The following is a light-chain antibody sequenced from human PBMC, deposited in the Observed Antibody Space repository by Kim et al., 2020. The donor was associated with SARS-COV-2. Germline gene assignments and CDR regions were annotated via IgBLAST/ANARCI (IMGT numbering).Light chain of an antibody. CDR2: AAS. Sequence: AAVGDRVTITCRASQGISSWLVWYQQKPGKAPKLLIYAASTLQSGVPSRFSGSGSGTDFTLTISSLQPEDFATYYCQQANSSPLTFGGGTKVDIK. J-gene: IGKJ4*01. CDR1: QGISSW. V-gene: IGKV1-12*01. CDR3: QQANSSPLT.